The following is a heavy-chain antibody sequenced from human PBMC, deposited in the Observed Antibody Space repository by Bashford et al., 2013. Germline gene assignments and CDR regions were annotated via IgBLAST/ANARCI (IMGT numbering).Heavy chain of an antibody. Sequence: ASVKVSCKASGYTLTGYYVHWVRQAPGQRLEWMGWINPNSGGTDYAQKFQGRVTITRDTSTSTVYMELSSLGSEDTAVYYCARELDKTFFFDYWGQGTLVTVSS. CDR1: GYTLTGYY. D-gene: IGHD1-1*01. J-gene: IGHJ4*02. CDR3: ARELDKTFFFDY. CDR2: INPNSGGT. V-gene: IGHV1-2*02.